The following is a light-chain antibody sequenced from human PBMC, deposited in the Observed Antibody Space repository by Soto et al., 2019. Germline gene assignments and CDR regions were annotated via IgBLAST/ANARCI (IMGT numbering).Light chain of an antibody. Sequence: DFQMTQSPSSLSASVGGRVTITCRASQDIGTSLDWFQQKPGTAPKRLIYTISDLQSGVPSRFSGGGSGTEFTLTISSLQPEDSATYYCLQHYAFPFTFGPGTKVHV. CDR2: TIS. V-gene: IGKV1-17*01. J-gene: IGKJ3*01. CDR1: QDIGTS. CDR3: LQHYAFPFT.